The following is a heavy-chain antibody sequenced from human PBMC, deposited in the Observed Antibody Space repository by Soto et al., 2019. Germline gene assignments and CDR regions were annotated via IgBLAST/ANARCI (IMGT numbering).Heavy chain of an antibody. V-gene: IGHV1-58*01. Sequence: QMQLVQSGPEVKKPGTSVKVSCKASGFNFTSSAVQCVRQARGQRLELIGWIVVGSGNTNYAQKFQERVTITRDMSTSTAYMELSSLRSEDTAVYYCAAALHDYGDYVGFYFDYWGQGTLVTVSS. D-gene: IGHD4-17*01. CDR2: IVVGSGNT. CDR3: AAALHDYGDYVGFYFDY. J-gene: IGHJ4*02. CDR1: GFNFTSSA.